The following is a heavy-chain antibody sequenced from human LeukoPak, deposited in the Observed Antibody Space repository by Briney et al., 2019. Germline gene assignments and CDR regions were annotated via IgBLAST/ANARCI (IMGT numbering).Heavy chain of an antibody. J-gene: IGHJ4*02. Sequence: KPSETLSLTCIVSGGSISSSSYYWGWIRQPPGKGLEWIGSIYYSGSTYYNPSLKSRVTISVDTSKNQFSLKLSSVTAADTAVYYCAVEFLGYGSGSYFDYWGQGTLVTVSS. D-gene: IGHD3-10*01. CDR1: GGSISSSSYY. V-gene: IGHV4-39*01. CDR3: AVEFLGYGSGSYFDY. CDR2: IYYSGST.